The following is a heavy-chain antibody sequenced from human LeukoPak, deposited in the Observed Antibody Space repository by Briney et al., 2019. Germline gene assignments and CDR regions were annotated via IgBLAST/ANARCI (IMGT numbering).Heavy chain of an antibody. CDR2: INPNSGGT. D-gene: IGHD3-3*01. CDR3: ARALGRGYHNWFDP. CDR1: GFTFSSYA. V-gene: IGHV1-2*02. J-gene: IGHJ5*02. Sequence: GGSLRLSCAASGFTFSSYAMHWVRQAPGQGLEWMGWINPNSGGTYYAQKFRGRVTMTRDTSISTAYMELSRLRSDDTAVYYCARALGRGYHNWFDPWGQGTLVTVSS.